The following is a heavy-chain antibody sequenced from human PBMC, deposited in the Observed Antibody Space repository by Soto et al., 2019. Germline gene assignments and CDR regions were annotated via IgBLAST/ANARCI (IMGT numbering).Heavy chain of an antibody. J-gene: IGHJ4*02. CDR1: GYTFTSYA. CDR2: INAGNGNT. V-gene: IGHV1-3*01. Sequence: ASVKVSCKASGYTFTSYAMHWVRQAPGQRLEWMGWINAGNGNTKYSQKFQGRVTITRDTSASTAYMELSSLRSEDTAVYYYARATDYYGSGRYDYWGQGTLVTVSS. D-gene: IGHD3-10*01. CDR3: ARATDYYGSGRYDY.